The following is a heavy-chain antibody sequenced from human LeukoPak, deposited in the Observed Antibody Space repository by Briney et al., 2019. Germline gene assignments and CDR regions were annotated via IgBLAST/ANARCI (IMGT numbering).Heavy chain of an antibody. CDR3: ARDPVEELAEAGTVYYYGMDV. J-gene: IGHJ6*04. V-gene: IGHV3-66*01. CDR1: GFTVSSNY. D-gene: IGHD6-13*01. CDR2: IYSGGST. Sequence: GGSLRLSCAASGFTVSSNYMSWVRQAPGKGLEWVSVIYSGGSTYYADSVKGRFTISRDNSKNTLYLQMNSLRAEDTAVYYCARDPVEELAEAGTVYYYGMDVWGEGATLTVSS.